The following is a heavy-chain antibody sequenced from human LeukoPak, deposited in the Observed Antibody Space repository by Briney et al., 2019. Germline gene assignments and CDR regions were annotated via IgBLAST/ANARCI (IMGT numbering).Heavy chain of an antibody. CDR1: GFTFSSYA. CDR2: ISYDGSNK. D-gene: IGHD3-10*01. V-gene: IGHV3-30-3*01. CDR3: ARDFSRGVATPHFDY. J-gene: IGHJ4*02. Sequence: PGGSLRLSCAASGFTFSSYAMHWVRQAPGKGLEWVAVISYDGSNKYYADSVKGRFTISRDNSKNTLYLQMNSLRAEDTAVYYCARDFSRGVATPHFDYWGQGTLVTVSS.